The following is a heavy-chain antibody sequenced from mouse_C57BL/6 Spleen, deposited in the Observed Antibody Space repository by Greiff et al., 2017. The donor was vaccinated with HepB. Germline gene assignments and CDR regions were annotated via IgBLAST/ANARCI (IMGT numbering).Heavy chain of an antibody. CDR1: GYAFSSYW. CDR2: IYPGDGDT. Sequence: QVQLKESGAELVKPGASVKISCKASGYAFSSYWMNWVKQRPGKGLEWIGQIYPGDGDTNYNGKFKGKATLTADKSSSTAYMQLSSLTSEDSAVYFCARSGLGLWFAYWGQGTLVTVSA. J-gene: IGHJ3*01. V-gene: IGHV1-80*01. D-gene: IGHD4-1*01. CDR3: ARSGLGLWFAY.